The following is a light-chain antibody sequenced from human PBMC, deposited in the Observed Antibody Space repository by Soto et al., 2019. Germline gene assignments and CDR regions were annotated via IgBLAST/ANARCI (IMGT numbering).Light chain of an antibody. Sequence: QSVLTQPASVSGSPGQSITISCTGTTSDVGTYKFVSWYQQHPGIAPKLMIYEASERPSGVSNRFSGSKSGNTASLTISGLQAEDEADYYCCSHAGSHVIFGGGTKLTVL. CDR1: TSDVGTYKF. J-gene: IGLJ2*01. CDR3: CSHAGSHVI. CDR2: EAS. V-gene: IGLV2-23*01.